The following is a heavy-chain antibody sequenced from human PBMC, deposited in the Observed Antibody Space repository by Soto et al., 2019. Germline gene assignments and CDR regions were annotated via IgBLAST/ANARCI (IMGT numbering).Heavy chain of an antibody. Sequence: QVQLVQSGAEVKKPGSSVKVSCKASGGTFSSYTISWVRQAPGQGLEWMGRIIPILGIANYAQKFQGRVKITADKSTSATYMKLISLRSEDTAVYYCARESVDIVATMRGYGDYWGQGTLVTVSS. CDR1: GGTFSSYT. D-gene: IGHD5-12*01. CDR3: ARESVDIVATMRGYGDY. V-gene: IGHV1-69*08. J-gene: IGHJ4*02. CDR2: IIPILGIA.